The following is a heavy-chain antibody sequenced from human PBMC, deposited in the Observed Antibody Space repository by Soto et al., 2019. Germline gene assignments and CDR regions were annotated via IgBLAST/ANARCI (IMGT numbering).Heavy chain of an antibody. CDR2: ISYDGSNK. J-gene: IGHJ4*02. CDR3: ASSITMINCMVD. CDR1: GFTFSSYA. D-gene: IGHD3-22*01. Sequence: QVQLVESGGGVVQPGRSLRLSCAASGFTFSSYALHWVRQAPGKGLEWVAVISYDGSNKYYADSVKGRFTISRDKSKNTLDLQMNGLRAEETAVYYSASSITMINCMVDWGQGTLVTVSS. V-gene: IGHV3-30-3*01.